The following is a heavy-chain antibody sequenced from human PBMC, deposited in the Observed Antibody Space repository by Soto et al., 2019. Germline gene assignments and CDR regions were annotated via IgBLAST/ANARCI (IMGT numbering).Heavy chain of an antibody. Sequence: GGSLRLSCAASGFTFSSYAMSWVRQAPGKGLEWVSAISGSGGSTYYADSVKGRFTISRDNSKNTLYLQMNSLRAEDTAVYYCARDSYDFWSGYYSLVYYFDYWGQGTLVTVSS. J-gene: IGHJ4*02. CDR1: GFTFSSYA. D-gene: IGHD3-3*01. CDR3: ARDSYDFWSGYYSLVYYFDY. V-gene: IGHV3-23*01. CDR2: ISGSGGST.